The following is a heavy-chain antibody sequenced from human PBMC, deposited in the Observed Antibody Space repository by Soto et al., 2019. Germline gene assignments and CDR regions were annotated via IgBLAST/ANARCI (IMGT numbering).Heavy chain of an antibody. V-gene: IGHV4-39*01. CDR1: GGSISSSRYY. CDR3: ARHVGYCTNGVCYTHRE. J-gene: IGHJ4*02. D-gene: IGHD2-8*01. CDR2: IYYSGST. Sequence: PSETLSLTCTVSGGSISSSRYYWGWIRQPPGKGLEWIGSIYYSGSTYYNPSLKSRVTISVDTSKNQFSLKLSPVTAADTAVYYCARHVGYCTNGVCYTHREWGQGTLVTVSS.